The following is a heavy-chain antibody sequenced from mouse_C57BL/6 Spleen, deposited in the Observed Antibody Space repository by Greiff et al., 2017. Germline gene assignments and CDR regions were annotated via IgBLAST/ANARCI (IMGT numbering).Heavy chain of an antibody. D-gene: IGHD1-1*01. J-gene: IGHJ2*01. V-gene: IGHV1-82*01. Sequence: QVQLKESGPELVKPGASVKISCKASGYAFSSSWMNWVKQRPGKGLEWIGRIYPGDGDTNYNGKFKGKATLTADKSSSTAYMQLSSLTSEDSAVYCCARAPGATKGTRYVDYWGQGTTRTVSS. CDR2: IYPGDGDT. CDR1: GYAFSSSW. CDR3: ARAPGATKGTRYVDY.